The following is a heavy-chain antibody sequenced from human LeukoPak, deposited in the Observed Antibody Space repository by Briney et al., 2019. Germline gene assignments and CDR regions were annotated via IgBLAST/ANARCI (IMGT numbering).Heavy chain of an antibody. CDR3: ARASSYGYG. V-gene: IGHV3-7*01. CDR1: GFTFSAYW. CDR2: IKQDGSDK. Sequence: GGSLRLSCAASGFTFSAYWMSWVRQAPGKGLEWVASIKQDGSDKYFEDSVKGRFSISRDNAKNSVYLQMNSLRAEDTAVYYCARASSYGYGWGQGTLVTVSS. J-gene: IGHJ4*02. D-gene: IGHD5-18*01.